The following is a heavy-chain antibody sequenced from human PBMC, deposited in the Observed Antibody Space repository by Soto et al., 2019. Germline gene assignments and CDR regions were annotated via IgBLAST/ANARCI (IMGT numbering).Heavy chain of an antibody. V-gene: IGHV5-10-1*01. Sequence: GESLKISCKGSGYSFTSYWISWVRQMPGKGLEWMGRIDPSDSYTKYSPSFQGHVTISADKSISTAYLQWSSLKASDTAMYYCARPNWQEAGTEYYFYRVDVWGQGTTVTVSS. CDR3: ARPNWQEAGTEYYFYRVDV. CDR1: GYSFTSYW. J-gene: IGHJ6*02. D-gene: IGHD6-13*01. CDR2: IDPSDSYT.